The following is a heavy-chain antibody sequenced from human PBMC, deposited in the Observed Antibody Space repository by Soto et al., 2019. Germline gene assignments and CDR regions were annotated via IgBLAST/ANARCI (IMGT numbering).Heavy chain of an antibody. Sequence: ESGGGLVQPGGSLRLSCAVSGFALSRYWMSWVRQAPGKGLEWVANIKEYGSEKHYVDSVKGRVTISRDNAKNSLYLQMNSMRAEDTAVYYCARVAVRGQGTLVTFSS. CDR3: ARVAV. D-gene: IGHD6-19*01. J-gene: IGHJ4*02. CDR2: IKEYGSEK. V-gene: IGHV3-7*05. CDR1: GFALSRYW.